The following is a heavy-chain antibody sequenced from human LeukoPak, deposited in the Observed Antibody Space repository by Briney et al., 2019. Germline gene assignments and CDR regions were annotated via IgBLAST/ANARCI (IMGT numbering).Heavy chain of an antibody. CDR3: AKEYTFDFFSYYYYGMDV. J-gene: IGHJ6*02. CDR2: IWYDGSNK. CDR1: GFTFSSYG. V-gene: IGHV3-30*02. D-gene: IGHD3-3*01. Sequence: PGGSLRLSCAASGFTFSSYGMHWVRQAPGKGLEWVAVIWYDGSNKYYADSVKGRFTISRDNSKNTLYLQMNSLRAEDTAVYYCAKEYTFDFFSYYYYGMDVWGQGTTVTVSS.